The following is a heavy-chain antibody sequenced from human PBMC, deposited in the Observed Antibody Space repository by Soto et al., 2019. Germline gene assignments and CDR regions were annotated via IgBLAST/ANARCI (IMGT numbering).Heavy chain of an antibody. D-gene: IGHD3-22*01. Sequence: VSLTCTVSGGSISSGDYYWSWIRQPPGKGLEWIGYIYYSGSTYYNPSLKSRVTISVDTSKNQFSLKLSSVTAADTAVYYCARDLDSSGYYSNWFDPWGQGTLVTVSS. CDR2: IYYSGST. J-gene: IGHJ5*02. V-gene: IGHV4-30-4*01. CDR1: GGSISSGDYY. CDR3: ARDLDSSGYYSNWFDP.